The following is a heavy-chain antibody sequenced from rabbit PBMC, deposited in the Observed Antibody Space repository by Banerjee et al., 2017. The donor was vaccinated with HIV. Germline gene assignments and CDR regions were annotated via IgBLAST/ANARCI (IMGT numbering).Heavy chain of an antibody. CDR3: ARGSAAMTMVITGYYLNL. J-gene: IGHJ4*01. CDR2: INIVTGSST. D-gene: IGHD2-1*01. V-gene: IGHV1S45*01. Sequence: EQLEESGGGLVKPEGSLTLTCKASGVSLNDKDVMCWVRQAPGKGLEWIACINIVTGSSTAYASWAKGRFTISKTSSTTVPLQMTSLTAADTATYFCARGSAAMTMVITGYYLNLWGQGTLVTVS. CDR1: GVSLNDKDV.